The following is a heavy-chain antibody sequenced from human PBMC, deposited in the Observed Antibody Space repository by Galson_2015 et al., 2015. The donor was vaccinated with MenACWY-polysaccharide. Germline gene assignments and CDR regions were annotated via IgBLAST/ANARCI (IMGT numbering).Heavy chain of an antibody. J-gene: IGHJ6*02. CDR1: GFTFSSYS. CDR2: ISSSSSYI. Sequence: SLRLSCAASGFTFSSYSMNWVRQAPGKGLEWVSSISSSSSYIYYADSVKGRFTISRDNAKNTLYLQMNSLRAGDTAVYYCARGVVVVPAAIHYGMDVWGQGTTVTVSS. V-gene: IGHV3-21*01. D-gene: IGHD2-2*01. CDR3: ARGVVVVPAAIHYGMDV.